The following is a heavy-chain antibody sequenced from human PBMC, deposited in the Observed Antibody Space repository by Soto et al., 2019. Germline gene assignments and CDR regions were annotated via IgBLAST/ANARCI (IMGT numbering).Heavy chain of an antibody. CDR2: INGDGSNT. CDR1: GFTFTNYW. J-gene: IGHJ6*02. Sequence: EVQLVESGGTLVQPGGSLRLSCAAAGFTFTNYWMHWVRQAPGKGLVWVSRINGDGSNTFYADSVKGRFAISRDNAKNTVYLHMNSLTDEDTAIYYCARGMQYLYGVDVWGQGTTVTVSS. V-gene: IGHV3-74*01. CDR3: ARGMQYLYGVDV. D-gene: IGHD4-4*01.